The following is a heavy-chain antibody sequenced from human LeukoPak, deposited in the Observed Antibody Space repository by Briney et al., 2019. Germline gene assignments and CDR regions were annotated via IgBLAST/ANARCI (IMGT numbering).Heavy chain of an antibody. CDR1: VFTFRNYA. CDR3: AKPSSIVIVPTALQRSLDY. V-gene: IGHV3-23*01. CDR2: ISGSGGTT. D-gene: IGHD2/OR15-2a*01. J-gene: IGHJ4*02. Sequence: GGSLRLSCTACVFTFRNYAMTWVRQAPGKGLEWVSTISGSGGTTYYADSVKGRLSISRDNSKNTLSLQMNSLRAEDTAVYYCAKPSSIVIVPTALQRSLDYWGQGALVTVSS.